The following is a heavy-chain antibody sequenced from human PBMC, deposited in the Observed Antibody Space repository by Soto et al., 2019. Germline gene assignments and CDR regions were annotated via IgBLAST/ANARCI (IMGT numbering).Heavy chain of an antibody. D-gene: IGHD1-26*01. CDR3: AKNQGVELVPLATVDWFDP. CDR2: ISGSGFKK. V-gene: IGHV3-23*01. J-gene: IGHJ5*02. CDR1: GFTFSTYA. Sequence: GGSLRLSCEASGFTFSTYAMSWVRQAPGKGLEWISSISGSGFKKYYADSVKGRFTISRDNSKSTVYLELNNLSAEDTAVYHCAKNQGVELVPLATVDWFDPWGQGSVVTVPQ.